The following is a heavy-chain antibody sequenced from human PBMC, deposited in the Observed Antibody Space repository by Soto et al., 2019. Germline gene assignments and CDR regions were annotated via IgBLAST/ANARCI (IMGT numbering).Heavy chain of an antibody. Sequence: VQLVESGGGVVQPGRSLRLSCAASGFTFSSYAMHWVRQAPGKGLEWVAVISYDGSNKYYADSVKGRFTISRDNSKNTLYLQMNSLRAEDTAVYYCARDYYDFWSAIRGLYYYGMDVWGQGTTVTVSS. D-gene: IGHD3-3*01. V-gene: IGHV3-30-3*01. CDR3: ARDYYDFWSAIRGLYYYGMDV. CDR2: ISYDGSNK. J-gene: IGHJ6*02. CDR1: GFTFSSYA.